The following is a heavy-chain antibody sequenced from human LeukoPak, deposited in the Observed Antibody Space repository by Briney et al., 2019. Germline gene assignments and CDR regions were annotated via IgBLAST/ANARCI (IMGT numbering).Heavy chain of an antibody. CDR1: GFMFSGYW. CDR2: IDNDGNGI. D-gene: IGHD3-3*01. J-gene: IGHJ6*03. Sequence: GGSLRLSCAASGFMFSGYWMHWVRQGPEKGLELVSRIDNDGNGIIYADSVKGRFTTSRGNAKNTLYLQMSSLRVEDTAVYYCATGGGWEPSSGVVTHIDVWGKGTTVTVSS. CDR3: ATGGGWEPSSGVVTHIDV. V-gene: IGHV3-74*01.